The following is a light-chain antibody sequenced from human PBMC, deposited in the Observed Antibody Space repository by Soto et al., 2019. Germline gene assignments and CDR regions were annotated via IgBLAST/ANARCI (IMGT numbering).Light chain of an antibody. CDR2: DVS. J-gene: IGLJ1*01. Sequence: QSALTQPRSVSGSPGQSVTISCTGTSSDVGGYNYVSWYQQHPGKAPKLMIYDVSKRPSGVPDRFSGSKSGNTASLTISGLQAEDEVDYYCCSYVGSYTFDVFGTGTKLTVL. V-gene: IGLV2-11*01. CDR1: SSDVGGYNY. CDR3: CSYVGSYTFDV.